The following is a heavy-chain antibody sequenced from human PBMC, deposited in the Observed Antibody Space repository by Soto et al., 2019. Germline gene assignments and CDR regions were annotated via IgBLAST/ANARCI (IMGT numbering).Heavy chain of an antibody. Sequence: LRLSCAASGFTFSSYAMNWVRQAPGKGLEWVAEISGSGTSTYYAPSVKGRFIISSDSSKNTLYLQMYSLRAEDTAIYYCAKSLSGLFSLGDFNYWGQGALVTAPQ. D-gene: IGHD1-1*01. CDR2: ISGSGTST. J-gene: IGHJ4*02. CDR3: AKSLSGLFSLGDFNY. V-gene: IGHV3-23*01. CDR1: GFTFSSYA.